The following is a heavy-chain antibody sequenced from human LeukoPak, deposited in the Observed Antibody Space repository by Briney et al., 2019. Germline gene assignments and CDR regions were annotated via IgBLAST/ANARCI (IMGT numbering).Heavy chain of an antibody. V-gene: IGHV3-30*03. CDR1: GFTFSSYG. Sequence: GGSLRLSCAASGFTFSSYGMHWVRQAPGKGLEWVAVISYDGSNKYYADSVKGRFTISRDNSKNTLYLQMNSLRAEDTAVYYCWVPYYYDSSVLTFDYWGQGTLVTVSS. CDR2: ISYDGSNK. CDR3: WVPYYYDSSVLTFDY. J-gene: IGHJ4*02. D-gene: IGHD3-22*01.